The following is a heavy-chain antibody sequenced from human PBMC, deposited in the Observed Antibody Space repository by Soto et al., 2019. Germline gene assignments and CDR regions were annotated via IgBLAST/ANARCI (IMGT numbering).Heavy chain of an antibody. CDR3: AREVASDYPSTYWYFDR. CDR1: GGSISSGGYY. CDR2: IYYSGST. Sequence: QVQLQESGPGLVKPSQTLSLTCTVSGGSISSGGYYWSWIRQHPGKGLEWIGYIYYSGSTYYNPSLKRRVTISVDTSKNQFSLKLSSVTAADTAVYYCAREVASDYPSTYWYFDRWGRGTLVTVSS. D-gene: IGHD4-17*01. V-gene: IGHV4-31*03. J-gene: IGHJ2*01.